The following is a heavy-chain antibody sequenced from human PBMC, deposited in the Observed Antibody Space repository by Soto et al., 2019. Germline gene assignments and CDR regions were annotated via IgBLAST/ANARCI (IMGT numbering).Heavy chain of an antibody. V-gene: IGHV5-51*01. CDR2: IFPIDSDT. Sequence: PGESLKISCKGSGYTFTRNWIGWVRQMPGKGLEWMGIIFPIDSDTRYSPSSQGQVTISADNSISTAYLQWSSLKASDTAIYYCATPGGRDFNVFDVWGPVPRFTVSS. CDR3: ATPGGRDFNVFDV. J-gene: IGHJ3*01. D-gene: IGHD2-21*02. CDR1: GYTFTRNW.